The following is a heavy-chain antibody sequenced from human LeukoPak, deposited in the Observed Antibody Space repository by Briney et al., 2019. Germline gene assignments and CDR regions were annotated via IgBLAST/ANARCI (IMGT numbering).Heavy chain of an antibody. CDR2: ISGSGGST. J-gene: IGHJ5*02. CDR3: AEEKQQWLVGDWFDP. CDR1: GFTFSSYA. Sequence: GGSLRLSCAASGFTFSSYAMSWVRQAPGKGLEWVSAISGSGGSTYYADSVKGRFTISRDNSKNTLYLQMNSLRAEDTAVYYCAEEKQQWLVGDWFDPWGQGTLVTVSS. D-gene: IGHD6-19*01. V-gene: IGHV3-23*01.